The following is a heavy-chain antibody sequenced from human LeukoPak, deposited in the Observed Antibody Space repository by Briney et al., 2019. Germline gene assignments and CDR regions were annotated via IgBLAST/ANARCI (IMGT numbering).Heavy chain of an antibody. V-gene: IGHV4-39*07. CDR3: ARRETWKGWFDP. CDR1: GGSISSGGYY. CDR2: INHSGST. Sequence: PSETLPLTCTVSGGSISSGGYYWSWIRQPPGKGLEWIGEINHSGSTNYNPSLKSRVTISVDTSKNQFSLKLSSVTAADTAVYYCARRETWKGWFDPWGQGTLVTVSS. D-gene: IGHD1-1*01. J-gene: IGHJ5*02.